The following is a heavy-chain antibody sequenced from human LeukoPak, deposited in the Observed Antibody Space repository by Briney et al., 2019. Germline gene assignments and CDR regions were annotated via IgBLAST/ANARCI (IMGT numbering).Heavy chain of an antibody. Sequence: ASVNVSCKASGGTFSSYAISWVRQAPGQGLEWMGGIIPIFGTANYAQKFQGRVTITADESTSTAYMELSSLRSEDTAVYYCASLRGLLRYFDWNENWFDPWGQGTLVTVSS. CDR3: ASLRGLLRYFDWNENWFDP. D-gene: IGHD3-9*01. CDR1: GGTFSSYA. J-gene: IGHJ5*02. V-gene: IGHV1-69*01. CDR2: IIPIFGTA.